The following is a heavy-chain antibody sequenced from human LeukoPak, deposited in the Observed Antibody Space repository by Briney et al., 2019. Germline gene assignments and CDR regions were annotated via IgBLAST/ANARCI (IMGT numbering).Heavy chain of an antibody. D-gene: IGHD4-17*01. J-gene: IGHJ4*02. Sequence: SETLSLTCTVSGGSISSYSWSWIRQPAGKGLEWIGRIYSSGSTNYNPSLKSRVTMSVDTSKNQFSLKLSSVTAADTAVYYCARDKFQRIRLRTIDYFDYWGQGTLVTVSS. V-gene: IGHV4-4*07. CDR3: ARDKFQRIRLRTIDYFDY. CDR2: IYSSGST. CDR1: GGSISSYS.